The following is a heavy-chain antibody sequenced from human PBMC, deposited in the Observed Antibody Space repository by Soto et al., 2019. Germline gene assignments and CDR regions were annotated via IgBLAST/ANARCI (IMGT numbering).Heavy chain of an antibody. Sequence: PSETLSLTCTVSGGSISSSSYYWGWIRQPPGKGLEWIGSIYYSGSTYYNPSLKSRVTISVDTSKNQFSLKLSSVTAADTAVYYCARRRNQNRIAAAGLAYGQSWFDPWGQGTLVTVSS. CDR3: ARRRNQNRIAAAGLAYGQSWFDP. J-gene: IGHJ5*02. CDR1: GGSISSSSYY. D-gene: IGHD6-13*01. V-gene: IGHV4-39*01. CDR2: IYYSGST.